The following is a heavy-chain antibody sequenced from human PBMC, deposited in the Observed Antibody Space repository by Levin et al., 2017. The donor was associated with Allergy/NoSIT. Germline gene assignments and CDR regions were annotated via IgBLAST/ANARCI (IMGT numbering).Heavy chain of an antibody. V-gene: IGHV4-59*01. Sequence: SQTLSLTCTVSGGSISSYYWSWIRQPPGKGLEWIGYIYYSGSTNYNPSLKSRVTISVDTSKNQFSLKLSSVTAADTAVYYCARDSSVRGVIRNDYYYYGMDVWGQGTTVTVSS. D-gene: IGHD3-10*01. CDR2: IYYSGST. CDR1: GGSISSYY. J-gene: IGHJ6*02. CDR3: ARDSSVRGVIRNDYYYYGMDV.